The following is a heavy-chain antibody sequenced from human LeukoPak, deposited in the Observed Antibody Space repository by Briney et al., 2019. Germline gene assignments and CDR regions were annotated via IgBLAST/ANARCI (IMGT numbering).Heavy chain of an antibody. CDR1: GGTFSSYA. Sequence: SVKVSCKASGGTFSSYAISWVRQAPGQGLEWMGGIIPIFGTANYAQKFQGRVTITADKSTSTAYMELSSLRSEDTAVYYCAREGPVGPATLYYYGMDVWGQGTTVTVSS. D-gene: IGHD3-16*01. CDR2: IIPIFGTA. J-gene: IGHJ6*02. CDR3: AREGPVGPATLYYYGMDV. V-gene: IGHV1-69*06.